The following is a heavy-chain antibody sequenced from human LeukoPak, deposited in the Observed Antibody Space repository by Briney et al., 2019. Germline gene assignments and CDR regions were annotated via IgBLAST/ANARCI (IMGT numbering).Heavy chain of an antibody. J-gene: IGHJ4*02. CDR1: GLTFSDYY. Sequence: GGSLRLSCAASGLTFSDYYMSWIRQAPGKGLEWVSYISSSDDTIYYADSVKGRFTISRDNAKNSLYLQMNSLRAEDTAVYYCARSSDVATIDYWGQGTLVTVSS. CDR2: ISSSDDTI. V-gene: IGHV3-11*04. CDR3: ARSSDVATIDY. D-gene: IGHD5-12*01.